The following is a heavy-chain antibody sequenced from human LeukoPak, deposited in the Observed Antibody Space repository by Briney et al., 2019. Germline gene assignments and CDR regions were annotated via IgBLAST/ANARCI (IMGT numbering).Heavy chain of an antibody. CDR2: IIPIFGTA. D-gene: IGHD3-22*01. J-gene: IGHJ4*02. CDR3: ARGAANYYDSSGYSHYYFDY. Sequence: ASVKVSCKASGGTFSSYAISWVRQAPGQGLEWMRGIIPIFGTANYAQKFQGRVTITADESTSTAYMELSSLRSEDTAVYYCARGAANYYDSSGYSHYYFDYWGQGTLVTVSS. V-gene: IGHV1-69*13. CDR1: GGTFSSYA.